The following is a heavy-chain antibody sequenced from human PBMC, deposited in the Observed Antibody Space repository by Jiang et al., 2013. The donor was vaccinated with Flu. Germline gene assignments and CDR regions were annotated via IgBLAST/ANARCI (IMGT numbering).Heavy chain of an antibody. Sequence: CTVSGGSISSSSYYWGWIRQPPREGAGVDWEYLLYGSTYXNPSLKSRVTISVDTSKNQFSLKLSSVTAADTAVYYCARLIPYGGNSGFDYWGQGTLVTVSS. CDR1: GGSISSSSYY. CDR3: ARLIPYGGNSGFDY. J-gene: IGHJ4*02. D-gene: IGHD4-23*01. CDR2: LLYGST. V-gene: IGHV4-39*01.